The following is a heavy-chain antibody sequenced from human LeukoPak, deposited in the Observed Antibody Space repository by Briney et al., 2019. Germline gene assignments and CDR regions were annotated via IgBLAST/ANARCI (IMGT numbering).Heavy chain of an antibody. CDR1: GFTFSSYS. D-gene: IGHD3-22*01. V-gene: IGHV3-48*01. J-gene: IGHJ6*03. CDR2: ISSSSSTI. CDR3: ARDSQYYYDSSGYYYDYYYYYMDV. Sequence: GGSLRLSCAASGFTFSSYSMLWVRQAPGKGLEWVSYISSSSSTIYYADSVKGRFTISRDNAKNSLYLQMNTLRAGDTAVYYCARDSQYYYDSSGYYYDYYYYYMDVWGKGTTVTISS.